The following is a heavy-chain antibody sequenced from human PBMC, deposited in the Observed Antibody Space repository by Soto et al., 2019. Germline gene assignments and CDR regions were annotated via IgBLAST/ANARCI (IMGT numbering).Heavy chain of an antibody. V-gene: IGHV3-23*01. D-gene: IGHD2-15*01. CDR1: GFTFFTYA. CDR3: AKDTPVVMFLFDS. CDR2: ITDTGVST. Sequence: GGSLRLSCTASGFTFFTYAMTWVRQAPGKGLEWVSSITDTGVSTYYADSVKGRFTISRDNSKNTLYLQMNSLRTDDSAVYYCAKDTPVVMFLFDSWGRGTLVTVCS. J-gene: IGHJ4*02.